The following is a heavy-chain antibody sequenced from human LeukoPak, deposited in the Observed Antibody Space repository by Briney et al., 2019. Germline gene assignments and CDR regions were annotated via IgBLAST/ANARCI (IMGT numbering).Heavy chain of an antibody. V-gene: IGHV1-46*01. CDR1: GYTFTSNY. J-gene: IGHJ4*02. CDR2: IYPRDGST. Sequence: ASVTVSCKASGYTFTSNYIHWVRQAPGQGLKWMGMIYPRDGSTSYAQKFQGRVTVTRDTSTSTVHMELSGPRSEDTAVYYCARDQEGFDYWGQGTLVTVSS. CDR3: ARDQEGFDY.